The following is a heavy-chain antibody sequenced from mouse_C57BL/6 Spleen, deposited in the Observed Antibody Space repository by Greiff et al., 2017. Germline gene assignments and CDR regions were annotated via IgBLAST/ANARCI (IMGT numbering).Heavy chain of an antibody. D-gene: IGHD2-5*01. V-gene: IGHV5-9-1*02. CDR1: GFTFSSYA. CDR3: TRYRYSNLGYAMDY. J-gene: IGHJ4*01. Sequence: EVMLVESGEGLVKPGGSLKLSCAASGFTFSSYAMSWVRQTPEKRLEWVAYISSGGDYIYYADTVKGRFTISRDNARNTLYLHMSSLKSEDTAMYYCTRYRYSNLGYAMDYWGQGTSVTVSS. CDR2: ISSGGDYI.